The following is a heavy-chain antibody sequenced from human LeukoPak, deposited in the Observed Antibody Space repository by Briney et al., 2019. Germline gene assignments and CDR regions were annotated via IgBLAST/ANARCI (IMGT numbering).Heavy chain of an antibody. CDR1: GFTFSSYA. D-gene: IGHD3-3*01. CDR3: ARGVPYDSWSGPHYSDY. V-gene: IGHV3-7*01. J-gene: IGHJ4*02. CDR2: IKQDGSQE. Sequence: GGSLRLSCAASGFTFSSYAMHWVRQAPGKGLEWVAHIKQDGSQEYYVDSAKGRFTISRDSAKNSLYLQMNSLRAEDTAVYYCARGVPYDSWSGPHYSDYWGQGTLVTVSS.